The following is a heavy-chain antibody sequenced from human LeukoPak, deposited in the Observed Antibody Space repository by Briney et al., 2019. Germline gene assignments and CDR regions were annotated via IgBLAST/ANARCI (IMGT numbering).Heavy chain of an antibody. Sequence: SVKVPCKASGGTFSSYAISWVRQAPGQGLEWMGGIIPIFGTANYAQKFQGRVTITADESTSTAYMELSSLRSEDTAVYYCARDHIAVAGTSHWFDPWGQGTLVTVSS. J-gene: IGHJ5*02. CDR2: IIPIFGTA. CDR1: GGTFSSYA. D-gene: IGHD6-19*01. CDR3: ARDHIAVAGTSHWFDP. V-gene: IGHV1-69*13.